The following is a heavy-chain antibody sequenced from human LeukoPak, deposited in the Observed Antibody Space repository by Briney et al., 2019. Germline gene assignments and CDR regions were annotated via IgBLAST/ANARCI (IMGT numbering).Heavy chain of an antibody. CDR2: IIPILGTV. CDR3: ARVNFDHAFDI. Sequence: ASVKVSCKASGGTFSSYGISWLRQAPGQGLEWMGRIIPILGTVNYAQNFQGRVTITTDESTRTAYMDVSSLRSEDTAVYYCARVNFDHAFDIWGQGTMVTVSS. J-gene: IGHJ3*02. D-gene: IGHD3-9*01. CDR1: GGTFSSYG. V-gene: IGHV1-69*11.